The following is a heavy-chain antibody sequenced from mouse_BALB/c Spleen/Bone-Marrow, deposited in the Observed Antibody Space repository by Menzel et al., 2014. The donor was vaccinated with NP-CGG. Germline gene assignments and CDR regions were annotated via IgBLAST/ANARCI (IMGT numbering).Heavy chain of an antibody. Sequence: VQLQQSGPELVKPGASVKISCRASGYTFTDYNMHWVKQSHGESLEWIGYIYPYGGNTAYNQRFKNKATLTVDNSSSTAHMELRSLTSEDSAVYYCARFDDDYWGFAHWGQGTLVTVSA. CDR1: GYTFTDYN. J-gene: IGHJ3*01. V-gene: IGHV1S29*02. CDR2: IYPYGGNT. CDR3: ARFDDDYWGFAH. D-gene: IGHD2-3*01.